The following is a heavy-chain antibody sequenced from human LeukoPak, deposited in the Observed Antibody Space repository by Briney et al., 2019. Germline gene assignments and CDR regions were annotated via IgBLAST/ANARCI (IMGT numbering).Heavy chain of an antibody. CDR1: GFIFNNYA. J-gene: IGHJ4*02. V-gene: IGHV3-9*01. D-gene: IGHD2-2*01. Sequence: GGSLRLSCAGSGFIFNNYAMHWVRQPPGKGLEWVSGISWNSGSIDYADSVKGRFTFSRDNPKNTLYLQMNSLRPDDTGIYYCARVGESCNSSSCHEWDYWGQGTLVTVSS. CDR3: ARVGESCNSSSCHEWDY. CDR2: ISWNSGSI.